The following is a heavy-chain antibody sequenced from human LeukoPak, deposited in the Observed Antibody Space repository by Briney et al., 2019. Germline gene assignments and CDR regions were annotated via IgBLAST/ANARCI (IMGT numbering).Heavy chain of an antibody. V-gene: IGHV1-18*01. J-gene: IGHJ6*02. D-gene: IGHD5-12*01. CDR3: ARTGYSGYDSPDTYYYYGMDV. Sequence: ASVKVSCKASGYTFTSYGISWVRQAPGQGLEWMGWMSAYNGNTNYAQKLQGRVTMTTDTSTSTAYMELRSLRSDDTAVYYCARTGYSGYDSPDTYYYYGMDVWGQGTTVTVSS. CDR1: GYTFTSYG. CDR2: MSAYNGNT.